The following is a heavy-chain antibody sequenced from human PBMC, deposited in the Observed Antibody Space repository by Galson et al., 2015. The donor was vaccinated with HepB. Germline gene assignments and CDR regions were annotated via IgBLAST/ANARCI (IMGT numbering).Heavy chain of an antibody. D-gene: IGHD3-10*01. CDR2: INTNTGNP. Sequence: SVKVSCKASGYTFTSYAMNWVRQAPGQGLEWMGWINTNTGNPTYAQGFTGRFVFSLDTSVGTAYLQISSLKAEDTAVYYCARVITMVREGNGMDVWGQGTTVTVSS. J-gene: IGHJ6*02. V-gene: IGHV7-4-1*02. CDR1: GYTFTSYA. CDR3: ARVITMVREGNGMDV.